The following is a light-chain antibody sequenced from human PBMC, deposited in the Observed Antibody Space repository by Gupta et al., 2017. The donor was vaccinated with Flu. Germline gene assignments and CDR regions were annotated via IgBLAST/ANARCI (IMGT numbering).Light chain of an antibody. CDR3: LLYYGGNQGV. CDR1: TGAVTTDYY. CDR2: STT. V-gene: IGLV7-43*01. J-gene: IGLJ3*02. Sequence: TVTLTCASSTGAVTTDYYPNWIQQRPGQAPRALIYSTTNRHSGTPARFSASLLGGKAALTLSGVQPEDEADYYCLLYYGGNQGVFGGGTRLTVL.